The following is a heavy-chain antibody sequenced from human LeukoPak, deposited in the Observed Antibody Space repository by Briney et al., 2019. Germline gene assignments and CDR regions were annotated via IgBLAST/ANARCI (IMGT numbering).Heavy chain of an antibody. V-gene: IGHV4-59*01. CDR3: ARGEYFYGSGSYGGDWFDP. Sequence: PSETLSLTCAVSGGSISSSYWSWIRQPPGKGLEWIGYIYYTGSTNYNPSLKSRVTISVDTSKNQFSLKLSSVTAADTAIYYCARGEYFYGSGSYGGDWFDPWGQGTLVTVSS. D-gene: IGHD3-10*01. J-gene: IGHJ5*02. CDR1: GGSISSSY. CDR2: IYYTGST.